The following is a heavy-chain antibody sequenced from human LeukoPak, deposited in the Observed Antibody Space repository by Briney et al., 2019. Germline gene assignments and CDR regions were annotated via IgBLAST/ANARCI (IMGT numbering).Heavy chain of an antibody. Sequence: GGSLRLSCAASGFTFSSYSMNWVRQAPGKGLEWVSSISSSSSYIYFADSVKGRFTISRDNAKNSLYLQMNSLRAEDTAVYYCAKAGPSSSGYFDYWGQGTLVTVSS. CDR1: GFTFSSYS. D-gene: IGHD6-13*01. CDR3: AKAGPSSSGYFDY. V-gene: IGHV3-21*04. CDR2: ISSSSSYI. J-gene: IGHJ4*02.